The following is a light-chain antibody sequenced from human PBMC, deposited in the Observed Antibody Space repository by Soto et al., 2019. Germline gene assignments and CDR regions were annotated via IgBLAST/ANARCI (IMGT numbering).Light chain of an antibody. CDR2: SAS. Sequence: IQLTQSPSSLSASVGDRVTITFRASQGITSYLAWYQQRPGKAPRLLIYSASTLQSGVPSRFSGSGYGTDFSLTISNLQPEDFATYYCQQYYSYPWTFGQGTKVDIK. V-gene: IGKV1-9*01. CDR1: QGITSY. CDR3: QQYYSYPWT. J-gene: IGKJ1*01.